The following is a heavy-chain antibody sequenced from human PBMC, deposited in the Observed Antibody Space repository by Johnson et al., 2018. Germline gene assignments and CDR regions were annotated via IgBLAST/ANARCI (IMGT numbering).Heavy chain of an antibody. J-gene: IGHJ3*02. CDR2: IYSGGST. Sequence: VQLVESGGGLIQPGGSLRLSCAASGFPVSRHYMSWVRQAPGKGLEWVSVIYSGGSTYYADSVKGRFTISRDNSKETRSLQMNSLGAEGTALYYFAKGRGGGDGDYSFAFDIWGQGTMVTVSS. CDR3: AKGRGGGDGDYSFAFDI. CDR1: GFPVSRHY. D-gene: IGHD4-17*01. V-gene: IGHV3-66*03.